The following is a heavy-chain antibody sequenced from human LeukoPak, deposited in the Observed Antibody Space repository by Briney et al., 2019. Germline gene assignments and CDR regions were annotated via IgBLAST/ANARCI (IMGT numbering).Heavy chain of an antibody. Sequence: GGSLRLSCAASGFTFSSYSMNWVRQAPGKGLEWVSSISSSSSYIYYADSVKGRFTISRDNAKNSLYLQMNSLRAEDTAVYYCAREVLSWNPIDYWGQGTLVTVSS. J-gene: IGHJ4*02. V-gene: IGHV3-21*01. D-gene: IGHD1-1*01. CDR2: ISSSSSYI. CDR3: AREVLSWNPIDY. CDR1: GFTFSSYS.